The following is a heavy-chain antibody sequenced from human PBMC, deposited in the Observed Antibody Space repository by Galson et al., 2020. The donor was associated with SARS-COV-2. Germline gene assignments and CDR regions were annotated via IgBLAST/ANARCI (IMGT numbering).Heavy chain of an antibody. Sequence: GESLKISCAGSGFTFSGYTMNWARQAPGKGLEWVSSISSGSNYIDYADSVKGRFTISRDNAKSSLYLQMNSLRADDTAVYYCARSPDRAGTTYWYFDLWGRGTLVTVSS. CDR2: ISSGSNYI. D-gene: IGHD1-1*01. V-gene: IGHV3-21*06. CDR3: ARSPDRAGTTYWYFDL. CDR1: GFTFSGYT. J-gene: IGHJ2*01.